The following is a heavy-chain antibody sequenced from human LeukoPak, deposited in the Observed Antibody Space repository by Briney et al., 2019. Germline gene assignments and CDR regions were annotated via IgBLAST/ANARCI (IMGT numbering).Heavy chain of an antibody. CDR2: ISTGSAVI. CDR3: AGDVGYCSGGSCYRWFAS. J-gene: IGHJ5*01. D-gene: IGHD2-15*01. V-gene: IGHV3-48*01. CDR1: GFTFSSYS. Sequence: PGGSLRLSCAASGFTFSSYSFSWVRQAPGKGLEWVSYISTGSAVIYYADSVKGRFTTSRDDAWNSVSLQMNSLRADDTAVYYCAGDVGYCSGGSCYRWFASWGQGTLVTVSS.